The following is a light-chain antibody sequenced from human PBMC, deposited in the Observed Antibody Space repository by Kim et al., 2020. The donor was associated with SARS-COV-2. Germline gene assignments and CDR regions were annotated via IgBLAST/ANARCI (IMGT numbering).Light chain of an antibody. V-gene: IGLV6-57*01. CDR2: EDI. J-gene: IGLJ2*01. CDR1: RASIASNY. CDR3: QSYDSSNVV. Sequence: VTTSSPRTRASIASNYVQWYQPRPRSSPPPVIYEDIQRPSGVPARFSGSIDSSANSASLTISGLKTEDEADYYCQSYDSSNVVFGGGTQLTVL.